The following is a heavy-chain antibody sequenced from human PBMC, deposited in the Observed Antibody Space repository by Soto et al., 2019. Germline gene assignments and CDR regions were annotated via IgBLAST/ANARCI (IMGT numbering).Heavy chain of an antibody. Sequence: QLVQSGTEVKRSGASVKVSCKTSGYSFTTYGLSWVRQAPGRGLEWVGWISGYNGNTNYAQKFQGTVILTTDTPTTTGYMEIKSLSSDDTAVYYCVRDTYYYHSSGPAPFEYWGQGTQVTVSS. CDR1: GYSFTTYG. D-gene: IGHD3-22*01. CDR3: VRDTYYYHSSGPAPFEY. V-gene: IGHV1-18*01. CDR2: ISGYNGNT. J-gene: IGHJ4*02.